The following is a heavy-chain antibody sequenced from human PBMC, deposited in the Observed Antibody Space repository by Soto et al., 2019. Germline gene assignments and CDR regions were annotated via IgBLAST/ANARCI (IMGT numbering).Heavy chain of an antibody. Sequence: SETLSLTCTVSGDSISRNYWSWIRQPPGKELEWIGYMYHSGSANYNPALKSRVTMAVDTSKNQFSLNLNSVTAADTAVYYCARHLIVGSATSKFYYGMDVWGQGTTVT. V-gene: IGHV4-59*08. CDR2: MYHSGSA. D-gene: IGHD1-26*01. CDR3: ARHLIVGSATSKFYYGMDV. CDR1: GDSISRNY. J-gene: IGHJ6*02.